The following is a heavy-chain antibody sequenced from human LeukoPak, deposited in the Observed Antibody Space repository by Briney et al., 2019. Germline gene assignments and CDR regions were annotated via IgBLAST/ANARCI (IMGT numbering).Heavy chain of an antibody. Sequence: GGSLRLSCAPSGFTFSSYAMSWVRHAPGKGLECVSPISGSGGSTYYADSVKGRFTISRDNSKNTLYLQMNSLRAEDTAVYYCAKDPYYYGSGSYPFDYWGQGTLVTVSS. D-gene: IGHD3-10*01. V-gene: IGHV3-23*01. CDR2: ISGSGGST. J-gene: IGHJ4*02. CDR1: GFTFSSYA. CDR3: AKDPYYYGSGSYPFDY.